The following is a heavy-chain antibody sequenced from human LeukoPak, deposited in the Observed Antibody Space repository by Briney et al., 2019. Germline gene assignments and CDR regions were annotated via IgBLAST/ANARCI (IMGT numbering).Heavy chain of an antibody. J-gene: IGHJ4*02. CDR2: FDPEDGET. V-gene: IGHV1-24*01. CDR1: GYTLTELS. D-gene: IGHD3-10*01. Sequence: ASVKVSCKVSGYTLTELSMHWVRQAPGKGLEWMGGFDPEDGETIYAQKFQGRVTMTEDTSTDTAYMELSSLRSEDTAVYYCARDRRRVRGVINPGTFDYWGQGTLVTVSS. CDR3: ARDRRRVRGVINPGTFDY.